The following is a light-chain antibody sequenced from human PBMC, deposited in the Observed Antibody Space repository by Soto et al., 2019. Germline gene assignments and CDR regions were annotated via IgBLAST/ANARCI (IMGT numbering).Light chain of an antibody. V-gene: IGKV3-20*01. J-gene: IGKJ4*01. Sequence: EIVLTQSPGTLSLSPGERATLSCRASQSVSNNYLAWYQQKPGQAPRLLIYGASNRATGIPDRFSRSGSGTDVSLTISNLQPEDFATYYCQHLYSHPLTFCGGTKVEIK. CDR3: QHLYSHPLT. CDR2: GAS. CDR1: QSVSNNY.